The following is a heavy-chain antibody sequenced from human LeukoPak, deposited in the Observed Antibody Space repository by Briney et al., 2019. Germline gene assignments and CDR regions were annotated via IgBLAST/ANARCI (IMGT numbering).Heavy chain of an antibody. J-gene: IGHJ6*03. CDR2: INHSGST. Sequence: SETLSLTCAVYGGSFSGYYWSWIRQPPGKGLEWIGEINHSGSTNYNPSLKGRVTISVDTSKNQFSLKLSSVTAADTAVYYCARVGYDFHTSYYYYMDVWGKGTTVTVSS. V-gene: IGHV4-34*01. D-gene: IGHD3-3*01. CDR3: ARVGYDFHTSYYYYMDV. CDR1: GGSFSGYY.